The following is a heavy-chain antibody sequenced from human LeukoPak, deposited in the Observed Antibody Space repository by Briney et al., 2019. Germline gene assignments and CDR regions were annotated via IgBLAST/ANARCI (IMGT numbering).Heavy chain of an antibody. V-gene: IGHV4-30-4*01. CDR3: ARDVGYCGGDCSTKAYYFDY. CDR2: IYYSGST. J-gene: IGHJ4*02. CDR1: GGSISSGDYY. D-gene: IGHD2-21*02. Sequence: SQTLSLTCTVSGGSISSGDYYWSWIRQPPGKGLEWIGYIYYSGSTYYNPSLKSRATISVDTSKNQFSLKLSSVTAADTAVYYCARDVGYCGGDCSTKAYYFDYWGQGTLVTVSS.